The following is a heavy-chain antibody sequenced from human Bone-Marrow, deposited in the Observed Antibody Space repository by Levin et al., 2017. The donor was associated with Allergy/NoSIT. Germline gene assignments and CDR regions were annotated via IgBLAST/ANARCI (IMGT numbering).Heavy chain of an antibody. CDR3: ARGGDSSKYFDL. J-gene: IGHJ2*01. V-gene: IGHV4-61*08. CDR2: IHHSGTT. Sequence: PSETLSLTCSVSVSTYSNPDDFWSWIRQPPGKGLEWIAWIHHSGTTNYSPSLRSRVTISLDTAKNQISLNLKSVTAADTAVYYCARGGDSSKYFDLWGRGTLVTVSS. CDR1: VSTYSNPDDF. D-gene: IGHD5-18*01.